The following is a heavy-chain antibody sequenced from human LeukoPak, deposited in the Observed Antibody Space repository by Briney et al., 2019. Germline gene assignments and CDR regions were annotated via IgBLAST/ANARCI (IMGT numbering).Heavy chain of an antibody. CDR1: GFSFSSYS. Sequence: GGSLRLSCAASGFSFSSYSMNWVRQAPGEGLEWVSSISSSSSYIYYADSIKGRFTISRDNAKNSLYLHMNSLRVEDTAVYYCAIAVARGIAFDVWGQGTMVIVSS. CDR3: AIAVARGIAFDV. J-gene: IGHJ3*01. V-gene: IGHV3-21*01. D-gene: IGHD5-12*01. CDR2: ISSSSSYI.